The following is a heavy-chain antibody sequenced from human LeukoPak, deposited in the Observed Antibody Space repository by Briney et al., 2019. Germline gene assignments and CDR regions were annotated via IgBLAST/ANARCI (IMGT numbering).Heavy chain of an antibody. Sequence: GSLRLSCAASGFTFSSYGMHWVRQAPGKGLEWVAVIWYDGSNKYYADSVKGRFTISRDNSKNTLYLQMNSLRAEDTAVYYCARDRVGGIIVATYYFDYWGQGTLVTVSS. CDR3: ARDRVGGIIVATYYFDY. V-gene: IGHV3-33*01. D-gene: IGHD5-12*01. CDR1: GFTFSSYG. CDR2: IWYDGSNK. J-gene: IGHJ4*02.